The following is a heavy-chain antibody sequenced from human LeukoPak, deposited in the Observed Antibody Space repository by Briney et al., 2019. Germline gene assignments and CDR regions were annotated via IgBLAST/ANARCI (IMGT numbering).Heavy chain of an antibody. J-gene: IGHJ4*02. CDR2: ISPDGSTT. D-gene: IGHD6-13*01. CDR3: TTVLSSNRYNLCDY. CDR1: GFTFSRYW. V-gene: IGHV3-74*03. Sequence: GGSLGLSCAASGFTFSRYWMHWVRQAPGKGLMWVSRISPDGSTTLYADSVKGRFTISRDNAKNTLYLQMNSLGAEDTAVYYCTTVLSSNRYNLCDYWGRGTLVTVSS.